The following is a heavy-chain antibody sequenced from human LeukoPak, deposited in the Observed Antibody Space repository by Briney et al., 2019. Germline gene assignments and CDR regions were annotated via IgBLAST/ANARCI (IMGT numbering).Heavy chain of an antibody. V-gene: IGHV3-21*01. CDR2: ISSTSSYI. D-gene: IGHD3-10*02. CDR1: GFILSTYS. CDR3: AELGITMIGGV. Sequence: GGSLRLACAASGFILSTYSMNWVRQAPGKGLEWVSSISSTSSYIYYADSLKGRFTISRDNAKNSLYLQMNSLRAEDTAVYYCAELGITMIGGVWGKGTTVTISS. J-gene: IGHJ6*04.